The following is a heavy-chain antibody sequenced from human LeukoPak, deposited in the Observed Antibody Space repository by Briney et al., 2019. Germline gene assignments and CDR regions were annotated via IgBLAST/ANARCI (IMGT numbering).Heavy chain of an antibody. V-gene: IGHV1-2*02. CDR2: INPNTGGT. Sequence: ASVKVSCKTSGYTFTDYYMHWVRQAPGQGLEWMGWINPNTGGTSSAQKFQGRVTMSRDTAITTVYMEVSWLTSDDTAIYYCARADRLHGGPYLIGPWGQGTLVTVSS. D-gene: IGHD2-21*01. CDR1: GYTFTDYY. CDR3: ARADRLHGGPYLIGP. J-gene: IGHJ5*02.